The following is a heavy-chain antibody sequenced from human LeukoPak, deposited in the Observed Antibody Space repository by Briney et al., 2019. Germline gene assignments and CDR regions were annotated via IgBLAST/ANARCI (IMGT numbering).Heavy chain of an antibody. Sequence: GGSLRLSCAASGFTFSSYSMNWVRQAPGKGLEWVSYISSSSGTIYYADSVKGRFTISRDNAKNSLYLQMNSLRAEDTAVYYCARDESKGAVAVFDYWGQGTLVTVSS. CDR1: GFTFSSYS. J-gene: IGHJ4*02. CDR2: ISSSSGTI. CDR3: ARDESKGAVAVFDY. D-gene: IGHD6-19*01. V-gene: IGHV3-48*01.